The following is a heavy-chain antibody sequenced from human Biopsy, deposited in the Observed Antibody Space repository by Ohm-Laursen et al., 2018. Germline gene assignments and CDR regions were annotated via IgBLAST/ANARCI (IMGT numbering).Heavy chain of an antibody. CDR1: GYSISTAYY. Sequence: SDTLSLTCSVSGYSISTAYYWAWIRQPPGKGLEWIASIYHIGSTNHNPSLQSRVTISVDTSKNHFSLRLRSVTPADTAIYYCARDRGYYSDRTVPGYFDLWGRGTLVTVSS. D-gene: IGHD3-22*01. V-gene: IGHV4-38-2*02. J-gene: IGHJ2*01. CDR3: ARDRGYYSDRTVPGYFDL. CDR2: IYHIGST.